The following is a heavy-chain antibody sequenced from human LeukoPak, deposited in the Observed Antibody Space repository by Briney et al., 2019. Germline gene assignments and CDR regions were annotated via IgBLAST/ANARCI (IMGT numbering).Heavy chain of an antibody. CDR3: ARESVVPAAAPFDY. D-gene: IGHD2-2*01. J-gene: IGHJ4*02. CDR1: GGTFSSYA. Sequence: ASVKVSCKASGGTFSSYAISWVRQAPGQGLEWMGGIIPIFGTANYAQKFQGRVTITTDESTSTAYMELSSLRSEDTAVYYCARESVVPAAAPFDYWGQGTLVTVSS. CDR2: IIPIFGTA. V-gene: IGHV1-69*05.